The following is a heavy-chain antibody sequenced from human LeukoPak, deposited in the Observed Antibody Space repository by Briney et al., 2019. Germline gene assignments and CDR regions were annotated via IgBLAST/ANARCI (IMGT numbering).Heavy chain of an antibody. CDR2: IYYSGST. D-gene: IGHD3-9*01. V-gene: IGHV4-59*12. CDR3: ARERRTYYDILTGYPYYFDY. CDR1: GGSISSYY. Sequence: SETLSLTCTVSGGSISSYYWSWIRQPPGKGLEWIGYIYYSGSTNYNPSLKSRVTISVDTSKNQFSLKLSSVTAADTAVYYCARERRTYYDILTGYPYYFDYWGQGTLVTVSS. J-gene: IGHJ4*02.